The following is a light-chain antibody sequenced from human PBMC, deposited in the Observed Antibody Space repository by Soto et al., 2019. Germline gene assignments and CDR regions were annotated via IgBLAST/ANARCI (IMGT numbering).Light chain of an antibody. Sequence: DIQMTHSHSTLAASVGDAVTVIRRASQSVSGWLAWYQQKPGEAPKLLIYDASALPRGVPSRFSGSGSGTKFTLTIASLQPDDFATYYCQQYNSYTWTFGQGTKVDI. CDR1: QSVSGW. CDR2: DAS. CDR3: QQYNSYTWT. V-gene: IGKV1-5*02. J-gene: IGKJ1*01.